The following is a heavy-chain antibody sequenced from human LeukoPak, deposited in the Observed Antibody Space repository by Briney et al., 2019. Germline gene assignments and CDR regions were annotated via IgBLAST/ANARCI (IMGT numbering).Heavy chain of an antibody. D-gene: IGHD1-26*01. CDR1: GYSISSGYY. CDR3: ARDFSGSHAPPRDY. CDR2: IYHSGST. J-gene: IGHJ4*02. V-gene: IGHV4-38-2*02. Sequence: PSETLSLTCTVSGYSISSGYYWGWIRQPPGKGLEWIGSIYHSGSTYYNPSLKSRVTISVGTSKNQFSLKLSSVTAADTAVYYCARDFSGSHAPPRDYWGQGTLVTVSS.